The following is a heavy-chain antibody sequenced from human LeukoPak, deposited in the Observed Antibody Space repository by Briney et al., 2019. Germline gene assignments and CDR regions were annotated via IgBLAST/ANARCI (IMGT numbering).Heavy chain of an antibody. CDR3: AKAHRGYYDSSGYYGLGY. V-gene: IGHV3-9*01. Sequence: GASLRLSCAASGFSFDDYAIHWVRQAPGKGLEWVSGISWNSGSIGYADSVKGRFTISRDNAKDSLYLQMNSLRAEDTALYYCAKAHRGYYDSSGYYGLGYWGQGTLVTVSS. J-gene: IGHJ4*02. CDR1: GFSFDDYA. CDR2: ISWNSGSI. D-gene: IGHD3-22*01.